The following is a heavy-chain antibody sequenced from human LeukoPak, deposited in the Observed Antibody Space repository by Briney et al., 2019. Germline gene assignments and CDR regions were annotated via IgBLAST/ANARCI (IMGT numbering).Heavy chain of an antibody. CDR2: ISYDGSNK. CDR3: AKAPTLYDPYFDY. D-gene: IGHD3-3*01. Sequence: GGSLRLSCAASGFTFSSYGMHWVRQAPGKGLEWVAVISYDGSNKYYADSVKGRFTISRDNSKNTLYLQMNSLRAEDTAVYYCAKAPTLYDPYFDYWGQGTLVTVSS. CDR1: GFTFSSYG. J-gene: IGHJ4*02. V-gene: IGHV3-30*18.